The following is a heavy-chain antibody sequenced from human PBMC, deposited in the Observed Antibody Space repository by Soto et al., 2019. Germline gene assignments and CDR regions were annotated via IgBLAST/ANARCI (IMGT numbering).Heavy chain of an antibody. Sequence: LGESLKISCKTSVYSFTSHWIAWVRQMPGKGLEWMGIIYPSDSDIRYRPSFQGQVTISVDKSISTAYLQWSSLKASDTATYYCARQDYSNYRGGMDVWGQGTTVTVSS. V-gene: IGHV5-51*01. J-gene: IGHJ6*02. CDR2: IYPSDSDI. CDR1: VYSFTSHW. D-gene: IGHD2-2*01. CDR3: ARQDYSNYRGGMDV.